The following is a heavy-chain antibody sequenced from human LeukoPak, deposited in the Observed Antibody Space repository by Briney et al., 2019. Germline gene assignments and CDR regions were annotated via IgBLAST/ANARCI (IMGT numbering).Heavy chain of an antibody. CDR1: GGSINSYY. D-gene: IGHD3-10*01. CDR3: ARAGLLWFGGESWFDP. CDR2: IYYSGST. V-gene: IGHV4-59*01. Sequence: SETLSLTCSVSGGSINSYYWSWIRQPPGKGLEWIGYIYYSGSTNYNPSLKSRVTISVDTSKNQFSLKLSSVTAADTAVYYCARAGLLWFGGESWFDPWGQGTLVTVSS. J-gene: IGHJ5*02.